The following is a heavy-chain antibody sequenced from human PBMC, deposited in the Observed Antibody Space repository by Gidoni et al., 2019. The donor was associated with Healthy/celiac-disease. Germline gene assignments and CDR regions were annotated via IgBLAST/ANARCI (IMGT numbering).Heavy chain of an antibody. D-gene: IGHD3-3*01. CDR2: IIPIFGTA. CDR3: ARAAAPTYYDFWSGYYWGY. J-gene: IGHJ4*02. CDR1: GGTFSSYA. Sequence: QVQLVQSGAEVKKPGSSVKVSCKASGGTFSSYAISWVRQAPGQGLEWMGGIIPIFGTANYAQKCQGRVTITADESTSTAYMELSSLRSEDTAVYYCARAAAPTYYDFWSGYYWGYWGQGTLVTVSS. V-gene: IGHV1-69*01.